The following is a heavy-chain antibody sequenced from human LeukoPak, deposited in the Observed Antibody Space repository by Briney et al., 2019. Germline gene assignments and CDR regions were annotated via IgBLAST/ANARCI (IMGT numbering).Heavy chain of an antibody. CDR3: ARETIGRSYGDCLFDY. J-gene: IGHJ4*02. CDR1: GGTFSSYA. V-gene: IGHV1-69*06. D-gene: IGHD4-17*01. Sequence: SVKVSCKASGGTFSSYAISRVRQAPGQGREWMGRIIPIFGTANYAQKFQGRVTITADKSTSTAYMELSSLRSEDTAVYYCARETIGRSYGDCLFDYWGQGTLVTVSS. CDR2: IIPIFGTA.